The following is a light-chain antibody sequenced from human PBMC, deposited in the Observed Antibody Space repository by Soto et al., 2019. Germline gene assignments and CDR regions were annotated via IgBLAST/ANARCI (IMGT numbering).Light chain of an antibody. CDR2: GAS. Sequence: EIVMTQSPATLSVSPGERATLSCRASQSVSSNLAWYQQKPGQAPRLLIYGASTRATGIPARFSGSGSGTEFPLTISSLQSEYFAVYYCQQYNNWPLWTFGQGTKVEIK. J-gene: IGKJ1*01. CDR3: QQYNNWPLWT. V-gene: IGKV3-15*01. CDR1: QSVSSN.